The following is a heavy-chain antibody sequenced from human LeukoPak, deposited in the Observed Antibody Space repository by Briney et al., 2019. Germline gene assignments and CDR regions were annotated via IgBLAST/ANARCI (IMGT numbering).Heavy chain of an antibody. Sequence: GGSLRLSCAASGFTLTSYGMHWVRQAPGKGLEWVAFIQYDGSNKNYADSVKGRFTISRDYSKSTLYLQMNSLRAEDTAVYYCAKTGGDSVLYYYYMDVWGKGTTVTVSS. J-gene: IGHJ6*03. CDR1: GFTLTSYG. D-gene: IGHD3-10*01. CDR2: IQYDGSNK. CDR3: AKTGGDSVLYYYYMDV. V-gene: IGHV3-30*02.